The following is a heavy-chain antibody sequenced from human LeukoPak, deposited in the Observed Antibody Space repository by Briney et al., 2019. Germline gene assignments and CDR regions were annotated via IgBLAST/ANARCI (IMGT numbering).Heavy chain of an antibody. V-gene: IGHV4-59*01. J-gene: IGHJ4*02. D-gene: IGHD3-10*01. Sequence: PSGTLSLTCAVSGGSISSYYWSWIRQPPGKGLEWIGYIYYSGSTNYNPSLKSRVTISVDTSKNQFSLKLSSVTAADTAVYYCARDTRYGSGNFDYWGQGTLVTVSS. CDR3: ARDTRYGSGNFDY. CDR2: IYYSGST. CDR1: GGSISSYY.